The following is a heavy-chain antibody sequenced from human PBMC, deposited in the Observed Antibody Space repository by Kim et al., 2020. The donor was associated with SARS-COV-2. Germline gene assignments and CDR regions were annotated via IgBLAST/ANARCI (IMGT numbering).Heavy chain of an antibody. CDR3: ARDSEHSSSWYGGRHNLENYYYHGMDV. V-gene: IGHV1-69*13. CDR1: GGTFSSYA. J-gene: IGHJ6*02. CDR2: IIPIFGTA. Sequence: SVKVSCKASGGTFSSYAISWVRQAPGQGLEWMGGIIPIFGTANYAQKFQGRVTITADESTSTAYMELSSLRSEDTAVYYCARDSEHSSSWYGGRHNLENYYYHGMDVWSPGTTVTVSS. D-gene: IGHD6-13*01.